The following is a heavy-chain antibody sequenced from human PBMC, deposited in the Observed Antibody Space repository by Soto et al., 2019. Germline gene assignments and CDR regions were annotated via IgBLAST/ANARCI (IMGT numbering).Heavy chain of an antibody. CDR1: GGSISSGGYS. CDR3: ARTTAPPYGDYGGYYFDY. J-gene: IGHJ4*02. D-gene: IGHD4-17*01. V-gene: IGHV4-30-2*01. CDR2: IYHSGST. Sequence: SETLSLTCAVSGGSISSGGYSWSWIRQPPGKGLEWIGYIYHSGSTYYNPSLKSRVTISVDRSKNQFSLKLSSVTAADTAVYYFARTTAPPYGDYGGYYFDYWGQGTLVTVSS.